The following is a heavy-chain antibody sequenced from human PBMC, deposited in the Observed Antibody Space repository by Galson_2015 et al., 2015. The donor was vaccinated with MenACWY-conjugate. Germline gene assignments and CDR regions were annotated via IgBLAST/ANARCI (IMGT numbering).Heavy chain of an antibody. D-gene: IGHD2-15*01. CDR2: INPGLVNPGDSNI. V-gene: IGHV5-51*01. Sequence: QSGAEVKKPGESLKISCKGSGYSFTNYWIGWVRQMPGKGLEWMGLINPGLVNPGDSNIRYSPSFQGQVTISADESISPAYLQWSSLKASDTAMYYCARHPPGGRGMDVWGRGTTVPVSS. CDR3: ARHPPGGRGMDV. J-gene: IGHJ6*02. CDR1: GYSFTNYW.